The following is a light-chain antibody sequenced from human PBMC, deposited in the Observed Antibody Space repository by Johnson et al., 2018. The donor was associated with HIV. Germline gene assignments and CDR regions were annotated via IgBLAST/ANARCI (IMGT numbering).Light chain of an antibody. CDR3: GTWDSSLTLYV. Sequence: QSALTQPPSVSAAPGQKVTISCSGSSSNIGNNYVSWYQQLPGTAPKLLIYDNNKRPSGIPDRFSGSKSGTSATLGITGLQTGDEAYYYCGTWDSSLTLYVFGTGTKVTVL. CDR2: DNN. V-gene: IGLV1-51*01. J-gene: IGLJ1*01. CDR1: SSNIGNNY.